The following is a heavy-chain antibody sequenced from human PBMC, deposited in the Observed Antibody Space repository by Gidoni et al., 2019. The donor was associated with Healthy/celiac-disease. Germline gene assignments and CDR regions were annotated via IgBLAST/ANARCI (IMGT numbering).Heavy chain of an antibody. CDR2: ISYDGSNK. J-gene: IGHJ3*02. CDR1: GFTFSSYG. D-gene: IGHD2-15*01. Sequence: VQPGRSLRLSCAASGFTFSSYGMHWVRQAPGKGLEWVAVISYDGSNKYYADSVKGRFTISRDNSKNTLYLQMNSLRAEDTAVYYCAKSSSGGSCVIWGQGTMVTVSS. V-gene: IGHV3-30*18. CDR3: AKSSSGGSCVI.